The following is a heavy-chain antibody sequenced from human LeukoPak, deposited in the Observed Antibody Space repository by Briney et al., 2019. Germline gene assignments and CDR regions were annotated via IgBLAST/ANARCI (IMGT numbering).Heavy chain of an antibody. Sequence: GGSLTLSCAASGFTFSSYTMLWVRQAPGKGLEYVSAIISHGGNTHYTNSVKGRFTISRDNSENTLYLQMGSLRADDMAVYHCARVKMGATVINYYYYYMDVWGKGTPVTVSS. CDR2: IISHGGNT. D-gene: IGHD1-26*01. J-gene: IGHJ6*03. CDR3: ARVKMGATVINYYYYYMDV. CDR1: GFTFSSYT. V-gene: IGHV3-64*01.